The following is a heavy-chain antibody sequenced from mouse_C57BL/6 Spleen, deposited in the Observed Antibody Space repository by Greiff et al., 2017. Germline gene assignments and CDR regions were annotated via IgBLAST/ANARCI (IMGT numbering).Heavy chain of an antibody. CDR1: GYTFTSYW. CDR3: AIYDYDEGFAY. CDR2: IHPSDSDT. V-gene: IGHV1-74*01. D-gene: IGHD2-4*01. J-gene: IGHJ3*01. Sequence: QVQLQQPGAELVKPGASVKVSCKASGYTFTSYWMHWVKQRPGQGLEWIGRIHPSDSDTNYNQKFKGNATLTVDKSSSTAYMQLSSLTSEDSAVYYCAIYDYDEGFAYWGQGTLVTVSA.